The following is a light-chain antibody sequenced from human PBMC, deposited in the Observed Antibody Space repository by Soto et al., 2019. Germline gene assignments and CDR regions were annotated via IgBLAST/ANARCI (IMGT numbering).Light chain of an antibody. CDR1: QGITTY. CDR3: QTYSSVPLT. V-gene: IGKV1-27*01. Sequence: DIQMTQSPSSLSASVGDRVTITCRASQGITTYLAWYQQKPGKVPKLLIYAASTLQSGVPSRFSGSGSWTDFTLTISSLQPEDVATYYCQTYSSVPLTFGGGTKVEI. CDR2: AAS. J-gene: IGKJ4*01.